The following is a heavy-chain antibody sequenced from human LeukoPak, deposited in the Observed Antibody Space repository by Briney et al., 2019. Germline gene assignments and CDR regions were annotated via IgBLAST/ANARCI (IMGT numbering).Heavy chain of an antibody. J-gene: IGHJ5*02. V-gene: IGHV3-11*06. CDR2: ISSSSSYI. CDR1: GFTFSDYY. Sequence: GGSLRLSCAASGFTFSDYYMGWIRQAPGKGLEWVSSISSSSSYIYYADSVKGRFTISRDNAKNSLYLQMNSLRAEDTAVYYCARDGYYYDSKDKKNWFDPWGQGTLVTVSS. CDR3: ARDGYYYDSKDKKNWFDP. D-gene: IGHD3-22*01.